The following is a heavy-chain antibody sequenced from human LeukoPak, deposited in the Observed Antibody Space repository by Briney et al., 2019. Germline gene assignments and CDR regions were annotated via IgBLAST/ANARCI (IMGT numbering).Heavy chain of an antibody. J-gene: IGHJ4*02. CDR2: INTDATST. CDR3: AREVAYYYDSSSYNIDF. Sequence: GGSLRLSCAASGFTLSSSWMHWVRQAPGKGLVWVSRINTDATSTSYADSVRGRFTISRDNAKNTLYLQMNSLRGEDTAVYYCAREVAYYYDSSSYNIDFWGQRTLVTVSS. CDR1: GFTLSSSW. V-gene: IGHV3-74*01. D-gene: IGHD3-22*01.